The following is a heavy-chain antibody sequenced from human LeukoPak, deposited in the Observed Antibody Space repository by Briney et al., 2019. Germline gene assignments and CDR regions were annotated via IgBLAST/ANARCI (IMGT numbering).Heavy chain of an antibody. CDR3: ARTSREMTTSTGYFDY. D-gene: IGHD5-24*01. J-gene: IGHJ4*02. CDR2: IIPIFGTA. Sequence: ASVKVSCKASGGTYSSYAISWVRQAPGQGLEWMGGIIPIFGTANYAQKFQGRVTITADESTSTAYMGLSSLRSEDTAVYYCARTSREMTTSTGYFDYWGQGTLVTVSS. CDR1: GGTYSSYA. V-gene: IGHV1-69*13.